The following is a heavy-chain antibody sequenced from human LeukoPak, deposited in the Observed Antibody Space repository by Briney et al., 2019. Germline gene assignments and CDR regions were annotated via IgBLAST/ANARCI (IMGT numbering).Heavy chain of an antibody. CDR3: TTDYRDYYDSSGFGFDY. J-gene: IGHJ4*02. CDR1: GFTFNTYA. D-gene: IGHD3-22*01. V-gene: IGHV3-15*01. Sequence: PGESLRLSCAASGFTFNTYAMSWVRQAPGKGLEWVGRIKSKTDGGTTDYAAPVKGRFTISRDDSKNTLYLQMNSLRTEDTAVYYCTTDYRDYYDSSGFGFDYWGQGTLVTVSS. CDR2: IKSKTDGGTT.